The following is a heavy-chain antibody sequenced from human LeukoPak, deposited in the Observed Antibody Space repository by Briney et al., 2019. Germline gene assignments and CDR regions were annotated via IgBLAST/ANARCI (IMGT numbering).Heavy chain of an antibody. D-gene: IGHD3-16*01. CDR1: GFTFSNYA. Sequence: PGGSLRLSCAASGFTFSNYAMSWVRRAPGKGLEWVAAISGRGGDTYYADSVKGRFTISRDNSKNTLYLQMNSLRAEDTAVYYCAKGGVENWFDPWGQGTLVTVSS. V-gene: IGHV3-23*01. CDR3: AKGGVENWFDP. CDR2: ISGRGGDT. J-gene: IGHJ5*02.